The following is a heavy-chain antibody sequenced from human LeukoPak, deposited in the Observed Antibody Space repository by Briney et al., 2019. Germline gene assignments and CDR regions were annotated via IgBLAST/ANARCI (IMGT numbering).Heavy chain of an antibody. CDR2: INHSGST. CDR1: GFTVSSNY. Sequence: GSLRLSCAASGFTVSSNYMSWVRQPPGKGLEWIGEINHSGSTNYNPSLKSRVTISVDTSKNQFSLKLSSVTAADTAVYYCARNRPTTVTTFRDYYYMDVWGKGTTVTVSS. D-gene: IGHD4-17*01. J-gene: IGHJ6*03. CDR3: ARNRPTTVTTFRDYYYMDV. V-gene: IGHV4-34*01.